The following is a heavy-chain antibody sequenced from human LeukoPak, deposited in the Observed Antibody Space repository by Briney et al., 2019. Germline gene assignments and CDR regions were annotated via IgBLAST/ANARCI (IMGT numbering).Heavy chain of an antibody. D-gene: IGHD4-17*01. V-gene: IGHV1-8*02. CDR2: MNPNSGNT. J-gene: IGHJ6*03. CDR1: GYTFTSYG. Sequence: ASVKVSCKASGYTFTSYGINWVRQATGQGLEWMGWMNPNSGNTGYAQKFQGRVTMTRNTSISTAYMELSSLRSEDTAVYYCARGYGDYDYYYYYMDVWGKGTTVTISS. CDR3: ARGYGDYDYYYYYMDV.